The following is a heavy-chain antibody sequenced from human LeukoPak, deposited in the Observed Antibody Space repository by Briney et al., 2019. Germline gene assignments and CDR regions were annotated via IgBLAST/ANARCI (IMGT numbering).Heavy chain of an antibody. V-gene: IGHV5-51*01. J-gene: IGHJ3*02. CDR3: ASTDKNYYDSSGYYFPTDAFDI. D-gene: IGHD3-22*01. CDR2: IYPGDSDT. Sequence: GASLQISCKGSGYGFTSYWIGWVRPMPGKGVGWMGIIYPGDSDTRYSPSFQGKVAISADKSISTAYLQWSILNASDTAMYYCASTDKNYYDSSGYYFPTDAFDIWGQGTMVTVSS. CDR1: GYGFTSYW.